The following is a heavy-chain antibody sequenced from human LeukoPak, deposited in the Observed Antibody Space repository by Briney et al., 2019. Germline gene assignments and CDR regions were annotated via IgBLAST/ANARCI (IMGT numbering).Heavy chain of an antibody. CDR3: ARGANRLDS. Sequence: SETLSLTCSVSGRSINTYYWSWIRQTPGKGLEGIGFIYYTGSTNYNPSLKSRVAMSVDTSKSQFSLKLTYVTAADTALYYCARGANRLDSWGRGTLVTVSS. CDR2: IYYTGST. J-gene: IGHJ4*02. D-gene: IGHD1-14*01. CDR1: GRSINTYY. V-gene: IGHV4-59*12.